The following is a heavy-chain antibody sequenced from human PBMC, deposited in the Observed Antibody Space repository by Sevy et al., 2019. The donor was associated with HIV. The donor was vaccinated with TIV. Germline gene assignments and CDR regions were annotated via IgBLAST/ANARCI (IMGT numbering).Heavy chain of an antibody. J-gene: IGHJ6*02. V-gene: IGHV4-4*07. CDR1: GGSISSYY. D-gene: IGHD6-13*01. CDR3: ARGAWGIAAAGFYYYGMDV. Sequence: SETLSLTCTVSGGSISSYYWSWIRHPAGKGLEWIGRIYTSGSTNYNPSLKSRVTMSVDTSKNQFSLKLSSVTAADTAVYYCARGAWGIAAAGFYYYGMDVWGQGTTVTVSS. CDR2: IYTSGST.